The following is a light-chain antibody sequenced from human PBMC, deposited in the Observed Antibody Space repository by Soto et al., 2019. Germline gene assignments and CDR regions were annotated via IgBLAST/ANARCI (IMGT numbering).Light chain of an antibody. V-gene: IGKV1-5*03. CDR1: QIISSW. Sequence: IQRTQSPSTMSGSVGDRVTITCRASQIISSWLAWYQQKPGKAPKLLIYKASTLKSGVPSRFSGSGSGTEFTLTISSLQSEDLAVYYCQQYYNRRTFGQGTKVDIK. CDR3: QQYYNRRT. J-gene: IGKJ1*01. CDR2: KAS.